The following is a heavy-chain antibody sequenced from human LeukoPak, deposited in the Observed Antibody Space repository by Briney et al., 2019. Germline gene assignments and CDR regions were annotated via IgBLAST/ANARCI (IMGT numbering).Heavy chain of an antibody. V-gene: IGHV4-34*01. CDR3: ARGPRGYSYGYWWGYYFDY. D-gene: IGHD5-18*01. Sequence: SETLSLTCAVYGGSFSGYYWSWIRQPPGKGLKWIGEINHSGSTNYNPSLKSRVTISVDTSKNQFSLKLSSVTAADTAVYYCARGPRGYSYGYWWGYYFDYWGQGTLVTVSS. J-gene: IGHJ4*02. CDR2: INHSGST. CDR1: GGSFSGYY.